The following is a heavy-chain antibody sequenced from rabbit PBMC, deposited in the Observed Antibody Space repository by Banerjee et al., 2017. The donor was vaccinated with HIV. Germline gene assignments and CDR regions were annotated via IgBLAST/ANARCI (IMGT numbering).Heavy chain of an antibody. D-gene: IGHD4-1*01. CDR3: ARDLAGVIGWNFNF. J-gene: IGHJ4*01. CDR1: GFTISSNAY. V-gene: IGHV1S40*01. CDR2: IYAGSSGDT. Sequence: QSLEESGGDLVKPGASVTLTCTASGFTISSNAYMCWVRQAPGRGLEWIACIYAGSSGDTYYANWAKGRFTISRTSSTTVTLQMTSLTAADTATYFCARDLAGVIGWNFNFWGPGTLVTVS.